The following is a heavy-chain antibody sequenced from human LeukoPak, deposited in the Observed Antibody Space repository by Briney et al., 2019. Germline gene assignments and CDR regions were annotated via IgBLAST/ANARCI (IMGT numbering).Heavy chain of an antibody. CDR2: IYTSGST. J-gene: IGHJ6*03. D-gene: IGHD5-18*01. CDR1: GASISSYY. V-gene: IGHV4-4*07. Sequence: SETLSLTCAVPGASISSYYWSWIRQPAGKGLEWIGRIYTSGSTNYNPSLKSRVTMSVDTSKNQFSLKLSSVTAADTAVYYCAGGYSYGSTYYYMDVWGKGTTVTISS. CDR3: AGGYSYGSTYYYMDV.